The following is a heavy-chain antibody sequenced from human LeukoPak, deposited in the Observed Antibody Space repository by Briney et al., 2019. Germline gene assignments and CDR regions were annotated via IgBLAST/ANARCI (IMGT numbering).Heavy chain of an antibody. D-gene: IGHD3-10*01. CDR3: ARGTMVRGEMKGVDY. V-gene: IGHV4-38-2*02. CDR2: INHSGST. CDR1: GYSISSGYY. J-gene: IGHJ4*02. Sequence: SETLSLTCTVSGYSISSGYYWGWIRQPPGKGLEWIGEINHSGSTNYNPSLKSRVTISVDTSKNQFSLKLSSVTAADTAVYYCARGTMVRGEMKGVDYWGQGTLVTVSS.